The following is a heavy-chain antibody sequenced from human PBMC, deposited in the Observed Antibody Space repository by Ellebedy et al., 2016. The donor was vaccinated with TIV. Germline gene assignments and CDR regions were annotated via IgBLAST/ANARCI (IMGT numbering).Heavy chain of an antibody. CDR1: GFTFSSYA. V-gene: IGHV3-23*01. J-gene: IGHJ4*02. CDR3: ARYTWELLAY. CDR2: ISGSGGST. D-gene: IGHD1-26*01. Sequence: GESLKISXAASGFTFSSYAMSWVRQAPGKGLEWVSAISGSGGSTYYADSVKGRFTISRDNSKNTLYLQMNSLRAEDTAVYYCARYTWELLAYWGQGTLVTVSS.